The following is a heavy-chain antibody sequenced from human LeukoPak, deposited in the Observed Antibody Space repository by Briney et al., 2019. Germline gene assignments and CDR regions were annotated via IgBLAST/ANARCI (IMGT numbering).Heavy chain of an antibody. CDR2: ISGSGGST. D-gene: IGHD1-26*01. Sequence: AGGPLRLSCAASGFTFSSYAMSWVRQAPGKGLGRVSTISGSGGSTYYADSVKGRFTISRDNSKNTLYLQMNSLRAEDTAVYYCAKFGVGATYFDYWGQGTLVTVSS. J-gene: IGHJ4*02. V-gene: IGHV3-23*01. CDR1: GFTFSSYA. CDR3: AKFGVGATYFDY.